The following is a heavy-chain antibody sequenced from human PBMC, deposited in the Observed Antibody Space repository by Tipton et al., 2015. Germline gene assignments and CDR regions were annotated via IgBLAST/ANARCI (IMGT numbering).Heavy chain of an antibody. CDR3: ARQVGGPLRYADY. CDR1: GYSISSGYY. D-gene: IGHD3-9*01. Sequence: GLVKPSGTLSLTCDVSGYSISSGYYWGWIRQPPGKGLEWIGSIFHRGDTNYNPSLKSRVTISLDTSKNQFSLKLNSVTATDTSVYYCARQVGGPLRYADYWGQGTLVTVSS. V-gene: IGHV4-38-2*01. CDR2: IFHRGDT. J-gene: IGHJ4*02.